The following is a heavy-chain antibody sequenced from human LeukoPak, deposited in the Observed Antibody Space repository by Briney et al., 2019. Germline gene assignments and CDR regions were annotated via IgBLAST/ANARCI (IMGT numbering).Heavy chain of an antibody. CDR3: SGINFGDDY. D-gene: IGHD4-17*01. J-gene: IGHJ4*02. CDR1: GFTVSNNY. Sequence: PGGSLRLSCAASGFTVSNNYINCVRQAPGKGLESVSLIYGSGSADYSDSVKGGFTISRDNSINTVYLQMKSLDAEDTALYYGSGINFGDDYWGQGTLVTVSS. V-gene: IGHV3-66*01. CDR2: IYGSGSA.